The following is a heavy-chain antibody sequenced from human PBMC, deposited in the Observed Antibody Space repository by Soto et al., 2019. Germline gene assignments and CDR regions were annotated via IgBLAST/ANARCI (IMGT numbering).Heavy chain of an antibody. CDR3: AKDTWRSVVAAAGRIDY. J-gene: IGHJ4*02. CDR1: GFTFSSYA. Sequence: GGSLRLSCAASGFTFSSYAMSWVRQAPGKGLEWVSAISGSGGSTYYADSVKGRFTISRDNSKNTLYLQMNSLRAEDTAVYYCAKDTWRSVVAAAGRIDYWGQGTLVTVSS. V-gene: IGHV3-23*01. CDR2: ISGSGGST. D-gene: IGHD6-13*01.